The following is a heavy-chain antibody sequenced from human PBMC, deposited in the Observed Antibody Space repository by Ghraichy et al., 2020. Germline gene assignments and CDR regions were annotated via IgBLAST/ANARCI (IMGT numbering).Heavy chain of an antibody. Sequence: GGSLRLSCAASGFTFRTYAMSWVRQAPGKGLEWVSAITDNGGTTYDAESVKGRFTISRDNPKNTLFLQMNSLRGEDTAVYYCAKFARDWPNEYLQHWGQGALVTVSS. CDR2: ITDNGGTT. CDR1: GFTFRTYA. V-gene: IGHV3-23*01. J-gene: IGHJ1*01. CDR3: AKFARDWPNEYLQH. D-gene: IGHD3/OR15-3a*01.